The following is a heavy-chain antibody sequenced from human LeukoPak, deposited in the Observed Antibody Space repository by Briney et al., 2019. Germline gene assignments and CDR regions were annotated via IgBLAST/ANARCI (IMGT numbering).Heavy chain of an antibody. CDR3: ARGFAFKSTYFDY. J-gene: IGHJ4*02. D-gene: IGHD2/OR15-2a*01. V-gene: IGHV4-59*01. CDR2: IDYSGST. CDR1: GGSISGYY. Sequence: SETLSLTCTVSGGSISGYYWNWIRQPPGKGLEWIGYIDYSGSTNYNPSLKSRVTISIDASKNQFSLRLTSVTAADSAVYYCARGFAFKSTYFDYWGQGALVTVSS.